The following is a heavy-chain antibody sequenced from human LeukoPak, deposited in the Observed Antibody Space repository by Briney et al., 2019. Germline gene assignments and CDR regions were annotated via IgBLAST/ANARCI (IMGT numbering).Heavy chain of an antibody. J-gene: IGHJ6*03. Sequence: GESLKISCKGSGFSFTSYWIGWVRQMPGKGLEWMGIIYPGDSETIYSPSFQGQVTISADKSINTAYLQWSSLKASDTAMYYCARRPYSNSSGGYMDVWDTGTTVTVSS. CDR1: GFSFTSYW. CDR3: ARRPYSNSSGGYMDV. V-gene: IGHV5-51*01. D-gene: IGHD6-6*01. CDR2: IYPGDSET.